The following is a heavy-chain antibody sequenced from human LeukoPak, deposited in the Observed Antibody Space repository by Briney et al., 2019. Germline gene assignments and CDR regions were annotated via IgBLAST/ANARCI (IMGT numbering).Heavy chain of an antibody. V-gene: IGHV3-33*01. Sequence: PGGSLRLCCTASGFTCSNYARQWVRQGPGKGRGCVAVIWYDGNNQYYADSVKGRFTLSRDNSKNTLYLQMNSLRAEDTAVYYRARESSAHVFDIWGQGTMVTVSS. D-gene: IGHD3-3*01. CDR2: IWYDGNNQ. CDR3: ARESSAHVFDI. CDR1: GFTCSNYA. J-gene: IGHJ3*02.